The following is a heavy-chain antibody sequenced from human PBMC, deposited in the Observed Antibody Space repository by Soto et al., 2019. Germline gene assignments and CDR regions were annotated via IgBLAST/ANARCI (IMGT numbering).Heavy chain of an antibody. CDR2: IYYSVRT. J-gene: IGHJ4*02. D-gene: IGHD4-17*01. CDR3: ARQRTTVVPQGYFDH. V-gene: IGHV4-39*01. Sequence: PSCTLSLTCSVSDAAISSSSYDWGWSRQPPGKGLEWIGSIYYSVRTYYNPSFKSRVTISIDTSKNQFSLKLSSVTATDTAVYYCARQRTTVVPQGYFDHWGQGALVTVSS. CDR1: DAAISSSSYD.